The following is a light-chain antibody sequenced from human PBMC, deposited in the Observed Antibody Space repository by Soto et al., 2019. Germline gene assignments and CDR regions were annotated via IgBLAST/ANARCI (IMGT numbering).Light chain of an antibody. J-gene: IGKJ5*01. CDR1: QRVSTF. CDR2: EAS. V-gene: IGKV3-11*01. Sequence: EIVLTQSPGTLSLSPGDRATLSCRASQRVSTFLAWYQQRPGQAPRLLISEASNRATGIPARFSGSGSGTDFTLTISSLQSEDFAVYYCQQYNNWPITFGQGTRLEIK. CDR3: QQYNNWPIT.